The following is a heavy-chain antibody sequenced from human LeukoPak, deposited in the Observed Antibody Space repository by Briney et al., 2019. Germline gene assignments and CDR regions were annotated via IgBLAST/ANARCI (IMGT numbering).Heavy chain of an antibody. Sequence: GGSLRLSCAASGFTFSSYSMNWVRQAPGKGLEWVSSISSSSSYIYYADSVKGRFTISRDNAKNSLYLQMNSLRAEDTAVYYCARDSPLYCSGGSCYFGYFDYWGQGTLVTVSS. CDR1: GFTFSSYS. V-gene: IGHV3-21*01. D-gene: IGHD2-15*01. CDR3: ARDSPLYCSGGSCYFGYFDY. J-gene: IGHJ4*02. CDR2: ISSSSSYI.